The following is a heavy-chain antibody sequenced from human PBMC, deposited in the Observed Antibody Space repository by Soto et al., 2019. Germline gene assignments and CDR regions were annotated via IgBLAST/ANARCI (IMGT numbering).Heavy chain of an antibody. J-gene: IGHJ6*02. CDR2: IIPIFGTA. CDR3: ASSSIPYCSSTSCYYYYGMDV. V-gene: IGHV1-69*06. CDR1: GGTFSSYA. D-gene: IGHD2-2*01. Sequence: SVKVSCKASGGTFSSYAISWVRQAPGQGLEWMGGIIPIFGTANYAQKFRGRVTITADKSTSTAYMELSSLRSEDTAVYYCASSSIPYCSSTSCYYYYGMDVWGQGTTVTVSS.